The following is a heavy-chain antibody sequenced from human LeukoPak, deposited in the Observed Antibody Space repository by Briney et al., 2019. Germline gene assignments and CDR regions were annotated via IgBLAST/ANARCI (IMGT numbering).Heavy chain of an antibody. CDR2: ISSSSSPI. J-gene: IGHJ4*02. CDR3: AREPSGILGLDY. CDR1: GFTFSSYG. V-gene: IGHV3-48*01. Sequence: GGSLRLSCAASGFTFSSYGMNWVRQAPGKGLEWVSYISSSSSPIYYADSMKGRFTISRGNAKNSLFLQMNSLRAEDTAVYYCAREPSGILGLDYWGQGTLVTVSS. D-gene: IGHD3/OR15-3a*01.